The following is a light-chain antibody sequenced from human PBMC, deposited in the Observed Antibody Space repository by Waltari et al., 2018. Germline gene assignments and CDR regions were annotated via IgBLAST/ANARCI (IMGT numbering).Light chain of an antibody. Sequence: DIQMTQSPSSLSASAGDRVRITCRASQGISNYLAWYQEKPGKIPKLLIYGVSSLQSGVPSRFSGSGSGTVFTLTISSLQPEDVATYYCQNYDSVPLTFGGGTKVEMK. CDR1: QGISNY. CDR2: GVS. J-gene: IGKJ4*01. V-gene: IGKV1-27*01. CDR3: QNYDSVPLT.